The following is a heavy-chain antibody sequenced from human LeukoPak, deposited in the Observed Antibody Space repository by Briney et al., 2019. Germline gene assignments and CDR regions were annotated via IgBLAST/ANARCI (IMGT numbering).Heavy chain of an antibody. CDR3: VAPSCGGGACYAFDF. CDR2: ITSSSTYK. D-gene: IGHD2-15*01. CDR1: GFTFSVFD. Sequence: PGGSLRLSCAASGFTFSVFDMNWVRQAPGKGLEWISSITSSSTYKYYADSVRGRSTISRDNAKNSLFLQMDSLTAEDTAVYYCVAPSCGGGACYAFDFWGQGILVTVSS. V-gene: IGHV3-21*01. J-gene: IGHJ4*02.